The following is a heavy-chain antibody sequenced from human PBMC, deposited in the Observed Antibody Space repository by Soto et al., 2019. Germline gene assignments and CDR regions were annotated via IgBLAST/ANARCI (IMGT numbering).Heavy chain of an antibody. D-gene: IGHD2-2*01. V-gene: IGHV3-30-3*01. J-gene: IGHJ4*02. CDR3: GRCSSTSCHLGADY. Sequence: GSLRLSCAASGFTFSSYALHWVRQAPGRGLEWVALISFDGNNKYYANSVKGRFTISRDNSKNTLYLQMSSLRAEDTAVYYCGRCSSTSCHLGADYWGQGTLVTVYS. CDR2: ISFDGNNK. CDR1: GFTFSSYA.